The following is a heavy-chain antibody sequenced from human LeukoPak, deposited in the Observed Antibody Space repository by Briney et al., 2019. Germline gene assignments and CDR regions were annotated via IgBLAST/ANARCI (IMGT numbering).Heavy chain of an antibody. J-gene: IGHJ4*02. CDR2: IFDSGST. CDR3: ARHVAGGSSTDLDS. D-gene: IGHD3-16*01. V-gene: IGHV4-59*08. CDR1: GGSITSYL. Sequence: SETLSLTCTVSGGSITSYLSWIRQPPGKGLEWIGYIFDSGSTSYNPSLKSRVTISLGTSKNQFSLKLTSVTAADTAVYYCARHVAGGSSTDLDSWGQGTLVSVCS.